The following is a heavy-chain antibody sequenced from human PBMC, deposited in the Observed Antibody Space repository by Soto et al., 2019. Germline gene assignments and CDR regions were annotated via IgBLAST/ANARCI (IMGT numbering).Heavy chain of an antibody. D-gene: IGHD6-19*01. CDR3: ASGLAVAGILGCYNCYVMDV. CDR1: GFTVSTNY. CDR2: IYSDDNT. J-gene: IGHJ6*02. Sequence: EVQLVESGGGLVQPGGSLRLSCAASGFTVSTNYMSWVRQAAGTGMDWVSSIYSDDNTYYADSVKGRFTISRHNSNSKTTFYLQMNSLRPDDTALYYCASGLAVAGILGCYNCYVMDVWGQGTTVTVSS. V-gene: IGHV3-53*04.